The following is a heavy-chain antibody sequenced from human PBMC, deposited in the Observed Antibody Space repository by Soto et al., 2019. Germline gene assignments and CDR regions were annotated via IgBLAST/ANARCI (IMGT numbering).Heavy chain of an antibody. D-gene: IGHD6-6*01. CDR3: ARDRSSSPSYYCYGMDV. CDR1: GYTFTSYY. V-gene: IGHV1-46*01. J-gene: IGHJ6*02. CDR2: INPSGGST. Sequence: QVQLVQSGAEVKKPGASVKVSCKASGYTFTSYYMHWVRQAPGQGLEWMGIINPSGGSTSYAQKFQGRVTMTRDTSTSTVYMELSSLRSEDTAVYYCARDRSSSPSYYCYGMDVWGQGTTVTVSS.